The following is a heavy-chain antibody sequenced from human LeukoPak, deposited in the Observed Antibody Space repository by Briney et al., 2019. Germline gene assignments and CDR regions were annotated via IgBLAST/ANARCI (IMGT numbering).Heavy chain of an antibody. CDR2: ISFNGSNK. D-gene: IGHD3-3*01. Sequence: RGSLRLSCAASGFTLSSYAMHWVRQAPGKGQEWGAGISFNGSNKYYADSVKGRFTISRDNSKNTLYLQMNSLRAEDTAVYYCARGTILGVFVDWFDPWGQGTLVTVSS. J-gene: IGHJ5*02. V-gene: IGHV3-30*04. CDR1: GFTLSSYA. CDR3: ARGTILGVFVDWFDP.